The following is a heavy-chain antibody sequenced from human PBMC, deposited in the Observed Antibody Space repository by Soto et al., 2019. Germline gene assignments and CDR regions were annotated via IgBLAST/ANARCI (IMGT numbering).Heavy chain of an antibody. V-gene: IGHV3-20*01. J-gene: IGHJ5*02. D-gene: IGHD2-2*01. Sequence: EVQLVESGGGIVRPGGSLRLSCAASGFTFDDYGMSWVRQAPGKGLEWVSGINWNGGSTGYADSVKGRFTISRDNAKNSLYLHMNSLGAEETALYHCARDYIPIIPAAMHGNWFDPWGQGTLVTVSS. CDR1: GFTFDDYG. CDR2: INWNGGST. CDR3: ARDYIPIIPAAMHGNWFDP.